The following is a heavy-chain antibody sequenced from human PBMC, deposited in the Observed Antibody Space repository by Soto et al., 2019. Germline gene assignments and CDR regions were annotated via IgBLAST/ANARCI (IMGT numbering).Heavy chain of an antibody. CDR2: INPNSGGT. CDR3: ARDRGSSSPYYYYGMDV. Sequence: ASVKVSCKASGYTFTGYYMHWVRQAPGQGLEWMGWINPNSGGTNYAQKFQGWVTMTRDTSISTAYMELSRLRSDDTAVYYCARDRGSSSPYYYYGMDVWGQGTTVTVSS. D-gene: IGHD6-6*01. J-gene: IGHJ6*02. V-gene: IGHV1-2*04. CDR1: GYTFTGYY.